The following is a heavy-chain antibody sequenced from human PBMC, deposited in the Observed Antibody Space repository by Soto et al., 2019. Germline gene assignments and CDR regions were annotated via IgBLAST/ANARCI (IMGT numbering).Heavy chain of an antibody. CDR2: IYSGGST. V-gene: IGHV3-66*01. D-gene: IGHD2-15*01. CDR3: ARTCSGGTCSFDY. Sequence: HPGGSLRLSCAASGFTVCSNYMSWVRQAPGKGLEWVSVIYSGGSTYYADSVKGRFTISRDNSENTLYLQMNSLRAEDKAVYYCARTCSGGTCSFDYWGQGTLVTVSS. CDR1: GFTVCSNY. J-gene: IGHJ4*02.